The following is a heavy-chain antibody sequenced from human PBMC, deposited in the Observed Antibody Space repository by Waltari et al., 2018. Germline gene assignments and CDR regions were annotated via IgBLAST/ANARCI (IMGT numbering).Heavy chain of an antibody. CDR1: GGTFSSYA. CDR3: ASQAMSDGYNFYYYYYMDV. Sequence: QVQLVQSGAEVKKPGSSVKVSCKASGGTFSSYAISWVRPAPGQGLEWMGGIIPIFGTANYAQKFQGRVTITTDESTSTAYMELSSLRSEDTAVYYCASQAMSDGYNFYYYYYMDVWGKGTTVTVSS. V-gene: IGHV1-69*05. CDR2: IIPIFGTA. D-gene: IGHD5-12*01. J-gene: IGHJ6*03.